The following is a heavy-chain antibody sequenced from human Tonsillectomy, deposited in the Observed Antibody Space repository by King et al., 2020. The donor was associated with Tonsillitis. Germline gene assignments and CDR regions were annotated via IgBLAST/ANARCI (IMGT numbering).Heavy chain of an antibody. CDR3: AARGYGYGYLWDY. CDR2: ISYDGSNK. D-gene: IGHD5-18*01. V-gene: IGHV3-30*04. Sequence: VQLVESGGGVVQPGRSLRLSCAASGFTFSSYAMHWVRQAPGKGLEWVAVISYDGSNKYYADSVKGRFTISRDNSKNTLYLQMNSLRAEDTAVYYCAARGYGYGYLWDYWGQGTLVTVSS. CDR1: GFTFSSYA. J-gene: IGHJ4*02.